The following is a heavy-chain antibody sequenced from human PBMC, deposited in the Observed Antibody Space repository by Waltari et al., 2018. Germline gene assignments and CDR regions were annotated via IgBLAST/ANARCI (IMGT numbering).Heavy chain of an antibody. D-gene: IGHD3-16*01. Sequence: EVQLVESGGGLIQPGGSLRLFCAVSGPTVSCNYMNWVRQAPGKGLEWVSVFDSSGNTYYADSVKGRFTISRDNSKNTLYLQMNSLRADDTAVYYCARSRLEGVSSARRDFDIWGQGTMVTVSS. CDR3: ARSRLEGVSSARRDFDI. CDR1: GPTVSCNY. J-gene: IGHJ3*02. V-gene: IGHV3-53*01. CDR2: FDSSGNT.